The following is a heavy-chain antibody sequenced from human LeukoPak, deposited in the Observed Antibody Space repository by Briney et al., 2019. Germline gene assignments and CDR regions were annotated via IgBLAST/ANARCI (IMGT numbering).Heavy chain of an antibody. V-gene: IGHV1-2*02. CDR3: ARESAGGYYDSSGYRTFDY. J-gene: IGHJ4*02. Sequence: ASVKVSCKASGYTFTGYYMHWVRQDPGQGLEWMGWINPNSGGTNYAQKFQGRVTMTRDTSISTAYMELSRLRSDDTAVYYCARESAGGYYDSSGYRTFDYWGQGTLVTVSS. CDR1: GYTFTGYY. D-gene: IGHD3-22*01. CDR2: INPNSGGT.